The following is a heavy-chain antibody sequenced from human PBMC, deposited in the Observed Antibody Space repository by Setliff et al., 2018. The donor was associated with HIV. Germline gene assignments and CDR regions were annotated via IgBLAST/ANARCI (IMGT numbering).Heavy chain of an antibody. J-gene: IGHJ6*02. CDR3: ARPTSGSNSPYVD. Sequence: SETLSLTCAVSGGPLNSRNWWSWVRQPPGKGLEWIGEVFHSGSANSNASLRSRVMISVDTSKNQFSLKLSAVTAADTAVYYCARPTSGSNSPYVDWGQGITVTVSS. CDR2: VFHSGSA. D-gene: IGHD3-10*02. V-gene: IGHV4-4*02. CDR1: GGPLNSRNW.